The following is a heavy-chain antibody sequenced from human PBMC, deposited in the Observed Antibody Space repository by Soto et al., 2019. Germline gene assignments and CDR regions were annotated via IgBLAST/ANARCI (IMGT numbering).Heavy chain of an antibody. V-gene: IGHV3-33*01. CDR2: IWFDGSKK. J-gene: IGHJ5*02. D-gene: IGHD3-22*01. CDR3: ARAHTMMILDRFDP. CDR1: GFKFRNYA. Sequence: QVQLVESGGGVVQPGKSLRLSCAASGFKFRNYAIHWVRQAPGKGLEWLAVIWFDGSKKYYADSVKGRFTISRDNSKNTVYLDMNSLTADASGVFSCARAHTMMILDRFDPWGHGTLVTVSS.